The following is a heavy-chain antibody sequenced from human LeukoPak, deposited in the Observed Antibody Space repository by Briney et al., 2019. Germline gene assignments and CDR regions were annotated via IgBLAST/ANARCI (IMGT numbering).Heavy chain of an antibody. V-gene: IGHV3-66*02. J-gene: IGHJ4*02. CDR3: ARDDVATVFDY. D-gene: IGHD3-16*01. CDR2: IYSGGNT. Sequence: GGSLRLSCVASGFTVSSNYMTWVRQAPGKGLEWVSVIYSGGNTFYADPVKGRFTISRDNSKNTLYLQMNSLRGEDTAIYYCARDDVATVFDYWGQGTLVTVSS. CDR1: GFTVSSNY.